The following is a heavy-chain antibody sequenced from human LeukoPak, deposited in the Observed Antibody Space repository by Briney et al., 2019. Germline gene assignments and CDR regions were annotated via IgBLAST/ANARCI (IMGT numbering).Heavy chain of an antibody. V-gene: IGHV3-30*18. CDR3: AKDWQLLWFGELPDY. CDR2: ISYDGSNK. D-gene: IGHD3-10*01. CDR1: GFTFSSYG. J-gene: IGHJ4*02. Sequence: GGSLRLSCAASGFTFSSYGMHWVRQAPGKGLEWVAVISYDGSNKYYADSVKGRFTISRDNSKNTLYLQMNSLRAEDTAVYYCAKDWQLLWFGELPDYWGQGTLVTVSS.